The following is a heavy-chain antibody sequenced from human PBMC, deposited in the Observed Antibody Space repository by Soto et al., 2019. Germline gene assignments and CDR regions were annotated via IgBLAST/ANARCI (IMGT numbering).Heavy chain of an antibody. CDR3: ARDKITGLFDY. Sequence: QVQLQQWGAGLLKPSETLSLTCAVYGGSFSGYYWTWIRQPPGTGLERIGEINHSGSTNYNPSLKSRVTISVDTSKNQFSPKLTSVTAADTAVYYCARDKITGLFDYWGQGTLVTVSS. D-gene: IGHD2-8*02. V-gene: IGHV4-34*01. CDR1: GGSFSGYY. CDR2: INHSGST. J-gene: IGHJ4*02.